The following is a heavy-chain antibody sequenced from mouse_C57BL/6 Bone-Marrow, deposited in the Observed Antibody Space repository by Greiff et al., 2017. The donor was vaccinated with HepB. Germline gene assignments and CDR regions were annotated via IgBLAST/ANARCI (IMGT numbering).Heavy chain of an antibody. CDR3: ARERLDY. V-gene: IGHV3-6*01. CDR1: GYSITSGYY. Sequence: EVQLQESGPGLVKPSQSLSLTCSVTGYSITSGYYWNWIRQFPGNKLEWMGYISYDGSNNYNPSLKNRISITRDTSKNQFFLKLNSVTTEDTATYYCARERLDYWGQGTSVTVSS. J-gene: IGHJ4*01. CDR2: ISYDGSN.